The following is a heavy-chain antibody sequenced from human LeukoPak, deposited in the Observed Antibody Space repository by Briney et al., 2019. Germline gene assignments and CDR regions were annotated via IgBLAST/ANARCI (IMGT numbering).Heavy chain of an antibody. CDR2: ISSSSSYI. D-gene: IGHD2-2*01. Sequence: GGSLRLSCAASGFTFSSYSMNWVRQAPGKGLEWVSSISSSSSYIYYADSVKGRFTISRDNAKSSLSLQMNSLRAEDTVVYYCATESVGDIVVVPAAQGWFDRWGQGTLVTLSS. CDR3: ATESVGDIVVVPAAQGWFDR. CDR1: GFTFSSYS. J-gene: IGHJ5*02. V-gene: IGHV3-21*01.